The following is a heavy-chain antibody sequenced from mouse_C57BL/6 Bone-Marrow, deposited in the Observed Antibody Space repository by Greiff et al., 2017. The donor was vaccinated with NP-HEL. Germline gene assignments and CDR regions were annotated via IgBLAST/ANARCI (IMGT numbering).Heavy chain of an antibody. V-gene: IGHV5-4*03. D-gene: IGHD2-3*01. J-gene: IGHJ3*01. Sequence: EVKLVDSGGGLVKPGGSLKLSCAASGFTFSSYAMSWVRQTPEKRLEWVATISDGGSYTYYPDNVKGRFTISRDNAKNNLYLQMSHLKSEDTAMYYCAGYSPAWFAYWGQGTLVTVSA. CDR2: ISDGGSYT. CDR3: AGYSPAWFAY. CDR1: GFTFSSYA.